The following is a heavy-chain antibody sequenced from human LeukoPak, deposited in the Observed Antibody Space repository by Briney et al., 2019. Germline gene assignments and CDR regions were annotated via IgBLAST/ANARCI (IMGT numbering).Heavy chain of an antibody. V-gene: IGHV3-11*04. CDR3: ARVYYYDSSGYPPPPDY. Sequence: GGSLRLSCAASGFTFSDYYMSWIRQAPGKGLEWVSYISSSGSTIYYADSVKGRFTISRDNAKNSLYLQMNSLRAEDTAVYYCARVYYYDSSGYPPPPDYWGRGTLVTVSS. CDR2: ISSSGSTI. CDR1: GFTFSDYY. J-gene: IGHJ4*02. D-gene: IGHD3-22*01.